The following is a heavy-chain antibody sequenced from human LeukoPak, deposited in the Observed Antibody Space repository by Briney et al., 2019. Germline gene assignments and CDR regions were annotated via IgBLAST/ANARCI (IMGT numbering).Heavy chain of an antibody. CDR1: GFTISSYW. D-gene: IGHD3-16*01. CDR3: VRGGGSFDS. CDR2: IKQDGSEK. J-gene: IGHJ4*02. V-gene: IGHV3-7*04. Sequence: GGTLRLSCAASGFTISSYWMSWVRQAPGKGLEWVANIKQDGSEKYYVDSVKGRFTISRDSAKNSLYLQMNSLRAEDTAVYYCVRGGGSFDSWGQGTLVTVSS.